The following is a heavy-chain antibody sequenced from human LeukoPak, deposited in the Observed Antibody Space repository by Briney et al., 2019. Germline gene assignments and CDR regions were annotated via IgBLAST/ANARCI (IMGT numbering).Heavy chain of an antibody. CDR1: GGSISSGSYY. J-gene: IGHJ2*01. CDR2: IYSTGST. Sequence: RTSQTLSLTCIVSGGSISSGSYYWSWIRQPAGKGLEWIGRIYSTGSTSYNPSLKSRVTISVDTSKNQFSLKLSSMTAADTAVNYCAGIGWYFDLWGRGTLVTVSS. D-gene: IGHD3-10*01. CDR3: AGIGWYFDL. V-gene: IGHV4-61*02.